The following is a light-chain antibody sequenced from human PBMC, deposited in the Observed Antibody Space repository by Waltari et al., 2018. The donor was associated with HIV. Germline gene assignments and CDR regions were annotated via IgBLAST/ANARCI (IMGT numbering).Light chain of an antibody. J-gene: IGLJ3*02. Sequence: QAVVTQETSLTGSPGRKVTLAGGSSPGAVTSGHYPYWFQPKPGKAPRTLIYDTSNNHSWTPARFSGSLLGGKAALTLSGAQPEDEAEYYCLLSYSGARVFGGVTKLTVL. V-gene: IGLV7-46*01. CDR3: LLSYSGARV. CDR2: DTS. CDR1: PGAVTSGHY.